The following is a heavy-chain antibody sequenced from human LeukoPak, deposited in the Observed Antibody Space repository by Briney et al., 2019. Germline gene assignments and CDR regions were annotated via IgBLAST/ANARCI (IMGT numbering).Heavy chain of an antibody. V-gene: IGHV1-69*04. CDR2: IIPILGIP. J-gene: IGHJ2*01. CDR3: ATEAIVVVTARDYWYFDL. Sequence: GASVKVSCKASGGTFSSYAISWVRQAPGQGLEWMGRIIPILGIPTYAQKFQGRVTITADKSTTTAYMELSSLRSEDTAVYYCATEAIVVVTARDYWYFDLWGRGTLVTVSS. CDR1: GGTFSSYA. D-gene: IGHD2-21*02.